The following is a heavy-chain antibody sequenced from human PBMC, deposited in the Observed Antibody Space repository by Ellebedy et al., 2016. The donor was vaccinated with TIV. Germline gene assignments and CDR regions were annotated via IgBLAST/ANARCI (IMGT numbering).Heavy chain of an antibody. V-gene: IGHV3-66*01. CDR3: ARDLREGCSGANCYPDAFDI. CDR1: GFTFSSYW. Sequence: PGESLKISCVASGFTFSSYWMNWVRQAPGKGLEWVSVLYSGGATSYADSVRGRFTISRDSSKNTLYLQMKSLRAEDTAAYYCARDLREGCSGANCYPDAFDIWGQGTMVTVSS. D-gene: IGHD2-15*01. J-gene: IGHJ3*02. CDR2: LYSGGAT.